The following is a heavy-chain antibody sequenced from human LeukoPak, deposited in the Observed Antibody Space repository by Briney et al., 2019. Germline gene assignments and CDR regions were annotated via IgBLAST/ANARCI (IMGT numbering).Heavy chain of an antibody. J-gene: IGHJ3*02. CDR2: IQHSGGT. D-gene: IGHD3-22*01. Sequence: SETLSLTCTVSGGSISSSSYYWRWIRQPPGKGLEWIGHIQHSGGTYYSPSLRSRVTMSLDRSKNQFSLNLSSATAADTAVYYCASPMTLVLRGLAGIDAFNIWGQGTMVTVSS. CDR3: ASPMTLVLRGLAGIDAFNI. V-gene: IGHV4-61*05. CDR1: GGSISSSSYY.